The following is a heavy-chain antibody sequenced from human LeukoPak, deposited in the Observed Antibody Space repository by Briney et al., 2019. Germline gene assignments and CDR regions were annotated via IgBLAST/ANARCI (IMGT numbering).Heavy chain of an antibody. CDR3: TRDSSGYDWFYDY. Sequence: PSETLSLTCAVSGGSLSGYYWSWIRQPAGKGLEWIGRMSTSGSTNYNPSLKSRVTMSVDTSKNQFSLMLKYVTAADTAVYYCTRDSSGYDWFYDYWGQGTLVTVSS. V-gene: IGHV4-4*07. CDR2: MSTSGST. D-gene: IGHD5-12*01. CDR1: GGSLSGYY. J-gene: IGHJ4*02.